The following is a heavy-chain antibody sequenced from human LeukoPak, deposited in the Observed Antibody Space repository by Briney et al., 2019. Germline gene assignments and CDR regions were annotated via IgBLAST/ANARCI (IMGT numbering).Heavy chain of an antibody. CDR1: GFTFSNAW. Sequence: PGGSLRLSCAASGFTFSNAWMNWVRQAPGKGLEWVSVIYSGGSTYYADSVKGRFTISRDNSKNTLCLQMNSLRAEDTAVYYCGTGSGSGYPTNHWFHPWGQGTLVTVSS. CDR2: IYSGGST. D-gene: IGHD3-3*01. CDR3: GTGSGSGYPTNHWFHP. V-gene: IGHV3-53*01. J-gene: IGHJ5*02.